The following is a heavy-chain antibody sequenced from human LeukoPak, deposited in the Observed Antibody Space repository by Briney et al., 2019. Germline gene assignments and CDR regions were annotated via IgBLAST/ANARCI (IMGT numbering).Heavy chain of an antibody. J-gene: IGHJ5*02. V-gene: IGHV4-34*01. CDR1: GGSFSGYY. CDR2: INHSGST. D-gene: IGHD3-3*01. CDR3: ARGGVRFLEWFSANWFDP. Sequence: TSETLSLTCAVYGGSFSGYYWSWIRQPPGKGLEWIGEINHSGSTNYNPSLKSRVTISVDTSKNQFSLKLSSVTAADTAVYCCARGGVRFLEWFSANWFDPWGQGTLVTVSS.